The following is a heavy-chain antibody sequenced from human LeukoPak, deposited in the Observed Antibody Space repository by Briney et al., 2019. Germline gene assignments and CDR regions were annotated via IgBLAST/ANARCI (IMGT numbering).Heavy chain of an antibody. D-gene: IGHD2-15*01. Sequence: GGSLRLSCAASGFTFSYYGMNWVRQAPGKGLEWVALIWYDGNNKYYADSVKGRFTISRDNSKNTLYLQLNSLRAEDTAVYYCARQHCSGGDCYFFDWGQGTLVTVSS. V-gene: IGHV3-33*01. CDR1: GFTFSYYG. CDR2: IWYDGNNK. J-gene: IGHJ4*02. CDR3: ARQHCSGGDCYFFD.